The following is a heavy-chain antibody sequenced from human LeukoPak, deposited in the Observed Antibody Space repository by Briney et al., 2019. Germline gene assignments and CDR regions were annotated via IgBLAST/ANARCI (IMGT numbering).Heavy chain of an antibody. J-gene: IGHJ4*02. CDR2: ISSSSSTI. CDR3: ARDAPYYYATYYFDY. D-gene: IGHD3-10*01. CDR1: GFTFSSYS. V-gene: IGHV3-48*02. Sequence: GGSLRLSCAVSGFTFSSYSMNWVRQAPGKGLEWVSYISSSSSTIYYADSVKGRFTISRDNAKNSLYLQMNSLRDEDTAVYYCARDAPYYYATYYFDYWGQGTLVTVSS.